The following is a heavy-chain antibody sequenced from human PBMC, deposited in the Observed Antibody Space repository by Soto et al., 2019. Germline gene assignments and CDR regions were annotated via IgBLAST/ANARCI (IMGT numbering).Heavy chain of an antibody. CDR1: GYTFTSYD. Sequence: QVQLVQSGAEVKKPGASVEVSCKASGYTFTSYDINWVRQATGQGLEWMGWMNPNSGNTAYAKKFLGRVTMTRNTSISTAYMQLRRVRSEVTAVYYCARERTRGFDPWGQGTLVTVSS. J-gene: IGHJ5*02. V-gene: IGHV1-8*01. CDR2: MNPNSGNT. CDR3: ARERTRGFDP.